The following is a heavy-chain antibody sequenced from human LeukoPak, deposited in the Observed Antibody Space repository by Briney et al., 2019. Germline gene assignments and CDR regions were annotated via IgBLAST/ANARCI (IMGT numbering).Heavy chain of an antibody. CDR2: INPNSGGT. Sequence: ASVTVSCQASGYTFTGYFMHWVRPAPGQGLAWVGWINPNSGGTNYAQKFQGRVTMTRGTSISTAYMELSRLRSDDTAVYYCARAAELDYWGQGTLVTVSS. J-gene: IGHJ4*02. V-gene: IGHV1-2*02. CDR1: GYTFTGYF. CDR3: ARAAELDY.